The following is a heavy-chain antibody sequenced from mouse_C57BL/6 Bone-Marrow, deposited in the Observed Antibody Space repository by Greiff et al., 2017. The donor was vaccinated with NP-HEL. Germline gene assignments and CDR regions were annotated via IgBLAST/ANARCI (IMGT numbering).Heavy chain of an antibody. V-gene: IGHV1-72*01. CDR2: IDPNSGGT. Sequence: QVQLQQPGADLVKPGASVKLSCKASGYTFTSYWMHWVQQRPGRGLEWIGRIDPNSGGTKFTEKFKTKATLTVDKPSSTAYMQLSSLTSEDSAVYDWARYYYGSRGWYFDVWGTGTTVTVSS. CDR3: ARYYYGSRGWYFDV. J-gene: IGHJ1*03. CDR1: GYTFTSYW. D-gene: IGHD1-1*01.